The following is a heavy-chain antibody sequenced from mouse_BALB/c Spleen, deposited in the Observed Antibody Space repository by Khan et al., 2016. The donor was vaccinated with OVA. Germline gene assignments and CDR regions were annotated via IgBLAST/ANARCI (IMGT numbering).Heavy chain of an antibody. Sequence: EVQLQESGPGLVKPSQSLSLTCTVTGYSITSDNARYWIRQFPGNKLEWMGYISYSGSTSYNPSLKSRITITRDKPKNQFFLQLNSVTTEDTATYYCARRGDGNYGAMDYWGQGTSVTVSS. V-gene: IGHV3-2*02. CDR3: ARRGDGNYGAMDY. J-gene: IGHJ4*01. CDR1: GYSITSDNA. CDR2: ISYSGST. D-gene: IGHD2-1*01.